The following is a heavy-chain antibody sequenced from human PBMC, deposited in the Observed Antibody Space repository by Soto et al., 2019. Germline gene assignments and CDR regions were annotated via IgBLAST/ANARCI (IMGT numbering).Heavy chain of an antibody. Sequence: SETLSLTCTVSGGPISSYYWTWIRQPPGKGLEWIGYIYYTGSTDYNPSLKSRVSMSIDPHKNQFSLNLSSVTAADTAVYYCARAFGSTMPSLVWGQGTLVTVSS. V-gene: IGHV4-59*01. D-gene: IGHD3-16*01. CDR1: GGPISSYY. CDR3: ARAFGSTMPSLV. CDR2: IYYTGST. J-gene: IGHJ4*02.